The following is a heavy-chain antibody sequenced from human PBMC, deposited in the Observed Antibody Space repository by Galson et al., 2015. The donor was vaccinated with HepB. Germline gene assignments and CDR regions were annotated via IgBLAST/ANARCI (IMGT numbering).Heavy chain of an antibody. CDR1: GFTFSSYW. CDR3: VYPGVRGVLLDY. CDR2: INSDGSST. V-gene: IGHV3-74*01. J-gene: IGHJ4*02. D-gene: IGHD3-10*01. Sequence: SLRLSCAASGFTFSSYWMHWVRQAPGKGLVWVSRINSDGSSTSYADSVKGRFTISRDNAKNTLYLQMNSLRAEDTAVYYCVYPGVRGVLLDYWGQGTLVTVSS.